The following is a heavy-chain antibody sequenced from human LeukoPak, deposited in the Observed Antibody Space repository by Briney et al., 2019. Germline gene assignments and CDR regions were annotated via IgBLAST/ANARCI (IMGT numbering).Heavy chain of an antibody. CDR2: IYYSGST. Sequence: SETLSLTCTVSGGSISSYYWSWIRQPPGKGLEWIGYIYYSGSTNYNPSLKSRVTISVDTSKNQFSLKLRSVTAADTAVYYCAGRVDGYNYGYFDYWGQGTLVTVSS. D-gene: IGHD5-12*01. J-gene: IGHJ4*02. CDR3: AGRVDGYNYGYFDY. CDR1: GGSISSYY. V-gene: IGHV4-59*08.